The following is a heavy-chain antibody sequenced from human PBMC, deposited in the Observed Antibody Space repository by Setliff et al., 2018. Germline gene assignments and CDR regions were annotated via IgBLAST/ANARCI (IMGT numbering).Heavy chain of an antibody. D-gene: IGHD6-19*01. CDR1: GGSFSGYY. V-gene: IGHV4-34*01. CDR3: ARGWGSGWSKEGAFDI. Sequence: ETLSLTCAVYGGSFSGYYWSWLRQPPGKGLEWIGEINHSGSTNYNPSLKSRVTISVDTSKNQFSLKLSSVTAADTAVYYCARGWGSGWSKEGAFDIWGQGTMVTVS. J-gene: IGHJ3*02. CDR2: INHSGST.